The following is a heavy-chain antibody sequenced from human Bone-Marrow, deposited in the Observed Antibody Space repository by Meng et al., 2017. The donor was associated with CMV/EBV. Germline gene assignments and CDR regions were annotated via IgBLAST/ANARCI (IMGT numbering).Heavy chain of an antibody. CDR2: IYYSGST. V-gene: IGHV4-59*01. J-gene: IGHJ6*02. CDR3: ARGRRSEAYDFWSGYYSRNYYYYGMDV. CDR1: GGSISSYY. Sequence: SETLSLTCTVSGGSISSYYWSWIRQPPGKGLEWIGYIYYSGSTNYHPSLKSRVTISVDTSKNQFSLKLSSVTAADTAVYYCARGRRSEAYDFWSGYYSRNYYYYGMDVWGQGTTVTVSS. D-gene: IGHD3-3*01.